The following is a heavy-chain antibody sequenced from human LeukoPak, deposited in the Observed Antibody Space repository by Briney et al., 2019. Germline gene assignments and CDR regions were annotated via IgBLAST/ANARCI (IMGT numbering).Heavy chain of an antibody. CDR3: ARSPVEMATISSSELDY. V-gene: IGHV1-8*02. CDR2: MNPNSGNT. D-gene: IGHD5-24*01. Sequence: PGASVKVSCKTSGYTFTGYYVHWVRQATGQGLEWMGWMNPNSGNTGYAQKFQGRVTMTRNTSISTAYMELSSLRSEDTAVYYCARSPVEMATISSSELDYWGQGTLVTVSS. J-gene: IGHJ4*02. CDR1: GYTFTGYY.